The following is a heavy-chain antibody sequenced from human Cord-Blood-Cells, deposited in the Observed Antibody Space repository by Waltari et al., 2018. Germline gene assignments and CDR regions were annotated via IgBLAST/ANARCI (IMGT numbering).Heavy chain of an antibody. CDR3: AKERGRFSYAFDI. J-gene: IGHJ3*02. Sequence: QVQLVESGGGVVQPGGSLRLSCAASGFTFSSYGMPWVRQAPGKGLEWVAFIRYDGSNKYYADSVKGRFTISRDNSKNTLYLQMNSLRAEDTAVYYCAKERGRFSYAFDIWGQGTTVTVSS. CDR2: IRYDGSNK. V-gene: IGHV3-30*02. D-gene: IGHD3-3*01. CDR1: GFTFSSYG.